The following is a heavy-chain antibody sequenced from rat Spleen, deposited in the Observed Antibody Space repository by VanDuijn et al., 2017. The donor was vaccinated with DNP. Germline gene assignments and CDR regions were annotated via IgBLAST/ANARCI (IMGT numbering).Heavy chain of an antibody. Sequence: EVQLVESGGGLVQPGRSLRLSCVASGFTFSDYYMAWVRQAPTTGLEWVAYISYDGGTAYNGDSVKGRFTISRDNSKSTLYLQINSLRSEDMATYYCARHVLPLRVWDYWGQGVMVTVSS. CDR2: ISYDGGTA. CDR1: GFTFSDYY. J-gene: IGHJ2*01. D-gene: IGHD1-4*01. V-gene: IGHV5-22*01. CDR3: ARHVLPLRVWDY.